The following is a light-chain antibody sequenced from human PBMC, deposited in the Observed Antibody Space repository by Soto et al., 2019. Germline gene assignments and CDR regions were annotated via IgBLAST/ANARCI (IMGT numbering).Light chain of an antibody. V-gene: IGKV3-15*01. CDR1: QSVSSN. CDR3: QQYKNWPL. J-gene: IGKJ3*01. CDR2: GAS. Sequence: EIVMTQSPATLSVSPGERATLSCRASQSVSSNLAWYQQKPGQAPRLLIYGASTRATGIPARFSGSRSRTEFTLTISSLQSEDFAVYYCQQYKNWPLFGPGTKVHIK.